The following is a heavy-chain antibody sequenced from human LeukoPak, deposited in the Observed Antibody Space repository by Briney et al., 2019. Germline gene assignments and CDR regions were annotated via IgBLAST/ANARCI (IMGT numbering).Heavy chain of an antibody. CDR1: GGSISSYY. CDR2: IYYSGST. J-gene: IGHJ4*02. Sequence: PSETLSLTCTVSGGSISSYYWSWIRQPPRKGLEWIGYIYYSGSTNYNPSLKSRVTISVDTSKNQFSLKLSSVTAADTAVYYCARDNQVSIDYWGQGTLVTVSS. CDR3: ARDNQVSIDY. V-gene: IGHV4-59*01.